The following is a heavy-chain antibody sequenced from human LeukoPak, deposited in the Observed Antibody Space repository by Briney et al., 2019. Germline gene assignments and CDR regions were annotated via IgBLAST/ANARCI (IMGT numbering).Heavy chain of an antibody. Sequence: SETLSLICAVSGYSISSGYYWGWIRQPPGKGLEWIGSFYHSGSTYYNSSLKHRVTISVDTSKNQFSRKLSSVTASDTAVYYCARHGRSSGWLIPDYWGQGTLVTVSS. V-gene: IGHV4-38-2*01. CDR3: ARHGRSSGWLIPDY. J-gene: IGHJ4*02. CDR1: GYSISSGYY. CDR2: FYHSGST. D-gene: IGHD6-19*01.